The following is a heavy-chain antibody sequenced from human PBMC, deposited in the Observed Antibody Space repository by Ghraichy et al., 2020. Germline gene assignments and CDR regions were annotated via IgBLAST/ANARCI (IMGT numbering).Heavy chain of an antibody. CDR2: IYHSGST. Sequence: SETLSLTCAVSGGSISSGGYSWSWIRQPPGKGLEWIGYIYHSGSTYYNPSLKSRVTISVDRSKNQFSLKLSSVTAADTAVYYCAREAYYYDSSGYYSLNAFDIWGQGTMVTVSS. V-gene: IGHV4-30-2*01. CDR1: GGSISSGGYS. CDR3: AREAYYYDSSGYYSLNAFDI. D-gene: IGHD3-22*01. J-gene: IGHJ3*02.